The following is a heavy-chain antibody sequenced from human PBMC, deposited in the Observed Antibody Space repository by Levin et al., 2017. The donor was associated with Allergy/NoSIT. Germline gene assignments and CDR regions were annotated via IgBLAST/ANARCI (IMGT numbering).Heavy chain of an antibody. V-gene: IGHV4-39*07. CDR3: ARVYFTIFGVVTGFDP. CDR2: IYYSGST. Sequence: PSETLSLTCTVSGGSISSSSYYWGWIRQPPGKGLEWIGSIYYSGSTYYNPSLKSRVTISVDTSKNQFSLKLSSVTAADTAVYYCARVYFTIFGVVTGFDPWGQGTLVTVSS. J-gene: IGHJ5*02. D-gene: IGHD3-3*01. CDR1: GGSISSSSYY.